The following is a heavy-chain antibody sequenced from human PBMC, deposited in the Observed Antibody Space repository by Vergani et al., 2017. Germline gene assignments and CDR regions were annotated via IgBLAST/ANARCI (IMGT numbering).Heavy chain of an antibody. CDR3: ARETRDTPSSLDY. Sequence: QVQLVESGGGVVQPGTSLRLSCTPSSFKLGDYCMHWVRQAPGRGLEWVSMTWYEGNNNYYADSVKGLFTISKDISKNTLYLQMNSLRGDDTAVYYCARETRDTPSSLDYWGQGTPVTVSS. CDR2: TWYEGNNN. J-gene: IGHJ4*02. V-gene: IGHV3-33*01. CDR1: SFKLGDYC. D-gene: IGHD5-24*01.